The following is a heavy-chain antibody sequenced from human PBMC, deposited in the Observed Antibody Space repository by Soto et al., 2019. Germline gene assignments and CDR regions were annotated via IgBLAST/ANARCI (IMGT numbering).Heavy chain of an antibody. J-gene: IGHJ4*02. V-gene: IGHV3-23*01. CDR3: AKGRGFIAPFDY. Sequence: EVQLLESGGGLVQPGGSLRLSCAASGFAFSSYAMSWVRQAPGKGLEWVSSISGSTSGTYYADAVKGRFTISRDNSNNTLYLQMISLSAESTAVYYCAKGRGFIAPFDYWGQGALVTVSS. CDR2: ISGSTSGT. D-gene: IGHD3-16*02. CDR1: GFAFSSYA.